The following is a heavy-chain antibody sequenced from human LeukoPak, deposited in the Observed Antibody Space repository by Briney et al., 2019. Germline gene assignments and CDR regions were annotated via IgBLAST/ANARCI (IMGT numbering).Heavy chain of an antibody. CDR1: GGSISSYY. CDR3: ARDLFTGEDGMDV. Sequence: PSETLSLTCTVSGGSISSYYWSWIRQPPGKGLEWIGYIYYSGSTNYNPSLKSRVTISVDTSKNQFSLKLSSVNAADTAVYYCARDLFTGEDGMDVWGQGTTVTVSS. D-gene: IGHD3-16*01. CDR2: IYYSGST. V-gene: IGHV4-59*01. J-gene: IGHJ6*02.